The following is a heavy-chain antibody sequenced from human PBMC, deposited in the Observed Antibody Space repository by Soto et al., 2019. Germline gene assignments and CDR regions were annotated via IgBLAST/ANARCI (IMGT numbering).Heavy chain of an antibody. CDR3: AKPDVPPGYGFDWFDP. Sequence: GGSLRLSCAASGFTFSSYAMSWVRQAPGKGLEWVSAISGSGGSTYYADSVKGRFTISRDNSKNTLYLQMNSLRAEDTAVYYCAKPDVPPGYGFDWFDPWGQGTLVTASS. J-gene: IGHJ5*02. V-gene: IGHV3-23*01. CDR2: ISGSGGST. CDR1: GFTFSSYA. D-gene: IGHD3-9*01.